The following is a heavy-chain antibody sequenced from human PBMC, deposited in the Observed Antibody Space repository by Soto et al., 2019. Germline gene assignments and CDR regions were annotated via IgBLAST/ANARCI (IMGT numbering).Heavy chain of an antibody. CDR1: GYTFTSYA. CDR2: SNAGNGNT. J-gene: IGHJ6*02. V-gene: IGHV1-3*01. Sequence: QVQLVQSGAEVKKPGASVKVSCKASGYTFTSYAMHWVRQAPGQRLEWMGWSNAGNGNTKYSLKFQGRVTITRDTSASTAYIELSSLRSEGTAVYFCARALLYGMDVWGRWTKASLSS. CDR3: ARALLYGMDV.